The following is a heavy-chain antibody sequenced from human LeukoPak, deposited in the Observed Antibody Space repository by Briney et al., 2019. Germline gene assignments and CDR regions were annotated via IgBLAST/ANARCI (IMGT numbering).Heavy chain of an antibody. J-gene: IGHJ4*02. CDR2: IDSGGDT. D-gene: IGHD6-13*01. V-gene: IGHV3-66*02. Sequence: GGSLGRSCAASGFTVSSNYMNWVRQAPGQGLEWVSIIDSGGDTYYADAVKGRFTISRDNSKNTLYLQMNNLRADDTAVYYCTSGPGSTWYSDYWGQGTLVTVSS. CDR1: GFTVSSNY. CDR3: TSGPGSTWYSDY.